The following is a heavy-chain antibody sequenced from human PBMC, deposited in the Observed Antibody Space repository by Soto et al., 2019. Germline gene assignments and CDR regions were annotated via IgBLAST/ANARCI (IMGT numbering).Heavy chain of an antibody. J-gene: IGHJ4*02. CDR1: GFTFDDYG. V-gene: IGHV3-20*04. CDR2: VNWNGGST. CDR3: VRGASLNFDY. D-gene: IGHD1-26*01. Sequence: EVQLVESGGGVLRPGGSLRLSCAASGFTFDDYGMSWARQAPGKGLEWVSGVNWNGGSTGYADSVKGRFTISRDNAKKSLDLQMNSLGAEDTAFYYCVRGASLNFDYWGQGTLVTVSS.